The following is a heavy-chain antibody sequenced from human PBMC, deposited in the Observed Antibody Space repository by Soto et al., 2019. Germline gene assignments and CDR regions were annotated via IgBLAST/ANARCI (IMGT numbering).Heavy chain of an antibody. V-gene: IGHV2-5*02. CDR1: GFSLTTDAVG. CDR3: AHVYWVAAGIHYYLDD. J-gene: IGHJ4*02. Sequence: QITLKESGPTLVKPTQTLTLTCTFSGFSLTTDAVGVGWIRQPPGKALEWLALIYWDDDKRYSTALKSRLTITKDSSRNQVVLTLTNMDPADTATYYCAHVYWVAAGIHYYLDDSGQGTLVTVSS. CDR2: IYWDDDK. D-gene: IGHD1-1*01.